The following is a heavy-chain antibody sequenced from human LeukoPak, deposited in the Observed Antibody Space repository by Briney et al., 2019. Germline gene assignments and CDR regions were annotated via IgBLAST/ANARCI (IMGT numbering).Heavy chain of an antibody. CDR2: ISGSGGNT. Sequence: PGGSLRLSCAASGFTFSSYAMSWVRQAPGKGLEWVSAISGSGGNTYYADSVKGRFTISRDNSKNTLYLQMNSLRAEDTAVYYCAKIVDFWSGYFDYWGQGTLVTVSS. J-gene: IGHJ4*02. D-gene: IGHD3-3*01. CDR1: GFTFSSYA. CDR3: AKIVDFWSGYFDY. V-gene: IGHV3-23*01.